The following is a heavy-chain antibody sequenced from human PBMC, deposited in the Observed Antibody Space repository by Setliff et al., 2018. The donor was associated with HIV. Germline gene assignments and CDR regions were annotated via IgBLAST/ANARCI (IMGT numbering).Heavy chain of an antibody. CDR2: ISADGSDT. CDR1: GFTFSSYW. CDR3: SLGYCSGDNCYSDPEVAFDV. D-gene: IGHD2-15*01. J-gene: IGHJ3*01. Sequence: PGESLKISCTASGFTFSSYWIHWVRQAPGKGLEWVSRISADGSDTSYADSVKGRFTISRDNAKNTVYLQMNSLGAEDTALYYCSLGYCSGDNCYSDPEVAFDVWGPGTMVTVSS. V-gene: IGHV3-74*01.